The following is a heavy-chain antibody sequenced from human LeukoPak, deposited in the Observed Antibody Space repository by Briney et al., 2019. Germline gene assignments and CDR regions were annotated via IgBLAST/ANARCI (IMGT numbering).Heavy chain of an antibody. CDR1: GFTFSGYA. Sequence: GGSLRLSCVASGFTFSGYAMNWVRQAPGKGLEWVSSLDGSGGATYYADSVKGRFTISRDNAKNSLYLQMNSLRAEDTAVYYCASGYSSGPVYWGQGNLVTVSS. CDR2: LDGSGGAT. D-gene: IGHD6-19*01. CDR3: ASGYSSGPVY. J-gene: IGHJ4*02. V-gene: IGHV3-23*01.